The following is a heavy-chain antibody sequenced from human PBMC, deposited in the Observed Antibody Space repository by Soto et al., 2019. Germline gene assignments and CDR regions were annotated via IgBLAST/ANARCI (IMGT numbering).Heavy chain of an antibody. J-gene: IGHJ4*01. CDR3: VRLANIFDFDN. Sequence: PGESLKISCHGSGYIFTNYWIGWVRQMPGKGLEWMGIIYPGDSDTRYSPSFQGQVTISADKFISTAYLQWSSLKASDTAMYYCVRLANIFDFDNWGHGTLVTV. D-gene: IGHD2-21*01. CDR1: GYIFTNYW. V-gene: IGHV5-51*01. CDR2: IYPGDSDT.